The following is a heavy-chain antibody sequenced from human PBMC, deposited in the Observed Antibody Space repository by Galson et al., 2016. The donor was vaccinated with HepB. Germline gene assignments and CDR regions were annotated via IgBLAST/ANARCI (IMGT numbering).Heavy chain of an antibody. J-gene: IGHJ6*02. V-gene: IGHV1-3*01. CDR2: ISAANGDT. D-gene: IGHD3-9*01. CDR1: GYTFTKYS. Sequence: SVKVSCKASGYTFTKYSIHWVRQAPGQRLEYVGWISAANGDTKYSQKFQGRVTITRDTSASTDYMELRSLRYEDTAVYYCAREGYFGWLSRDYYYYYGLDVWGQGTTVTVSS. CDR3: AREGYFGWLSRDYYYYYGLDV.